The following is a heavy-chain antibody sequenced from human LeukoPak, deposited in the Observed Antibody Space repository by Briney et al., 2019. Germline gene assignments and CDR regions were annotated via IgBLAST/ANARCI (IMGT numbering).Heavy chain of an antibody. V-gene: IGHV4-59*01. CDR3: ARGGPGSGYHYYLDY. D-gene: IGHD3-22*01. Sequence: PSETLSLTCTVSGGSISSYYWSWLRQPPGKGLEWIGFISYSGSTTYNPSLKSRVTISLDTSKNQFSLNLGSVTGADTAVYHCARGGPGSGYHYYLDYWGQGTLVTVSS. CDR2: ISYSGST. CDR1: GGSISSYY. J-gene: IGHJ4*02.